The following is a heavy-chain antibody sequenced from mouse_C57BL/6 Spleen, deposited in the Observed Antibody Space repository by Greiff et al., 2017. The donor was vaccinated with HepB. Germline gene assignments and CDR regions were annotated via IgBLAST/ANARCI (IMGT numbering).Heavy chain of an antibody. CDR2: IGPGSGST. CDR1: GYTFTDYY. J-gene: IGHJ4*01. CDR3: APIYYDYDMGYAMDY. Sequence: QVQLQQSGAVLVKPGASVKIPCKASGYTFTDYYTNWVKQRPGPGLERIGKIGPGSGSTYYNEKFKGKGTLTADKSSRPAYLQLSSLTSEDSAVYFCAPIYYDYDMGYAMDYWGQGTAVTVSS. D-gene: IGHD2-4*01. V-gene: IGHV1-77*01.